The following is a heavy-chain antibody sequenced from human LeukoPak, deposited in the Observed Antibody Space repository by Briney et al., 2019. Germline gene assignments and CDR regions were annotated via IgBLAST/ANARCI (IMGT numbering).Heavy chain of an antibody. V-gene: IGHV3-21*04. D-gene: IGHD6-13*01. J-gene: IGHJ4*02. Sequence: GGSLRLSCAASGFTFSRYTMNWVRQAPGKGLEWVSSISSGSSNIHYADSVKGRFTISRDNSKNTLYLQMNSLRAEDTAVYYCAPSLAYFDYWGQGTLVTVSS. CDR3: APSLAYFDY. CDR2: ISSGSSNI. CDR1: GFTFSRYT.